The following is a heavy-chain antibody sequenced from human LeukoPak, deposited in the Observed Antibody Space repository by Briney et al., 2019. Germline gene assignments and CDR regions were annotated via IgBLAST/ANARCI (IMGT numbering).Heavy chain of an antibody. CDR3: ARDRYGTLDY. V-gene: IGHV1-18*01. Sequence: ASVKLSCKASGYTFSSYGISWVRQSPGPGLEWMGWISAYNGNTNYAQKLQGRVTMTTDTSTSTAYMELRSLRSDDTAVYYCARDRYGTLDYWGQGTLVTVSS. D-gene: IGHD4-17*01. CDR1: GYTFSSYG. CDR2: ISAYNGNT. J-gene: IGHJ4*02.